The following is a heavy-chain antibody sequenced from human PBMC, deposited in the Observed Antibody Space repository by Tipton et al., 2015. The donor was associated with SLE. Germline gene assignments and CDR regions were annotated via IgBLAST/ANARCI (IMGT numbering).Heavy chain of an antibody. CDR1: GFMFSTQA. CDR3: VRGASIGYYYFDY. CDR2: IRFDGSTE. J-gene: IGHJ4*02. Sequence: SLRLSCAASGFMFSTQAMHWVRQAPGKGLEWVAFIRFDGSTEYYTDSVKGRFTISRDNSKNALNLQMNNLSAEDTALYYCVRGASIGYYYFDYWGLGTLVTVSS. V-gene: IGHV3-30*02. D-gene: IGHD2-15*01.